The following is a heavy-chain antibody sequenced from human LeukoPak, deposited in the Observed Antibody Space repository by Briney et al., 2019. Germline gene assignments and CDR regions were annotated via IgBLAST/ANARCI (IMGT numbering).Heavy chain of an antibody. J-gene: IGHJ4*02. Sequence: KPSETLSLTCTVSGGSINTNYWSWIRQPPGKGLGWIGYIHYSGITNYNPSLKSRVTISIDTSKNQFSLKLSSVTAADTAVYYCVTQLITDGYNYWGQGALVTVSS. D-gene: IGHD5-24*01. CDR2: IHYSGIT. CDR1: GGSINTNY. V-gene: IGHV4-59*08. CDR3: VTQLITDGYNY.